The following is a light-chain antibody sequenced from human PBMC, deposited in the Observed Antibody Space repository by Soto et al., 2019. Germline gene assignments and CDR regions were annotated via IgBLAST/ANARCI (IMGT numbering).Light chain of an antibody. Sequence: QSALTQPASVSGSPGQSITISCTGTSSDVGGYNYVSWYQQHPAKAPKLMIYEVSNRPSGVSHRFSGSKSGHTASLTISGLQAEDEADYYCFSYTTSSTLVFGGGTKLTVL. CDR2: EVS. CDR3: FSYTTSSTLV. V-gene: IGLV2-14*01. J-gene: IGLJ3*02. CDR1: SSDVGGYNY.